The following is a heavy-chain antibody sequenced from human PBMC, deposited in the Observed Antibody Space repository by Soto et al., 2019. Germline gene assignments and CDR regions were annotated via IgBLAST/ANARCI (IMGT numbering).Heavy chain of an antibody. CDR2: ISGSDGKT. V-gene: IGHV3-23*04. CDR1: GFSFGSYA. D-gene: IGHD3-3*01. CDR3: ARWSYLDY. Sequence: EVQLVESGGDLVQPGGSLRLSCAASGFSFGSYALSWVRQAPGKGLEWVSTISGSDGKTFYADSVKGRFSISRDTSQSTLYLQMNSLRADDTAMYYCARWSYLDYWGQGTRVTVSS. J-gene: IGHJ4*02.